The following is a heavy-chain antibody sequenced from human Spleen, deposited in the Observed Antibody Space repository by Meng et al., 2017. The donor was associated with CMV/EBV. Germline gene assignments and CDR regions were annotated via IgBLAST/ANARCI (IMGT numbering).Heavy chain of an antibody. D-gene: IGHD2/OR15-2a*01. CDR3: ARAGGVIVPYYYGMDV. Sequence: ASVKVSCKASGYTFSSYGINRVRQAPGQGLEWMGWISAYNGDTNYTQRLQGRVTMTTDTSTSTAYMELRSLRADDTAVYYCARAGGVIVPYYYGMDVWGQGTTVTVSS. CDR2: ISAYNGDT. CDR1: GYTFSSYG. V-gene: IGHV1-18*01. J-gene: IGHJ6*02.